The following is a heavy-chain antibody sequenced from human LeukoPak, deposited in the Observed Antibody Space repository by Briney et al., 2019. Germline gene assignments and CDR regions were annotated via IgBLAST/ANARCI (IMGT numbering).Heavy chain of an antibody. J-gene: IGHJ6*02. V-gene: IGHV3-48*01. D-gene: IGHD3-16*01. CDR2: ISSSSSTM. CDR3: ARGGDYYYYYYGMDV. CDR1: GFTFSSYW. Sequence: GGSLRLSCAASGFTFSSYWMSWVRQAPGKGLEWVSYISSSSSTMYSADSVKGRFTISRDNAKNSLYLQMNSLRAEDTAVYYCARGGDYYYYYYGMDVWGQGTTVTVSS.